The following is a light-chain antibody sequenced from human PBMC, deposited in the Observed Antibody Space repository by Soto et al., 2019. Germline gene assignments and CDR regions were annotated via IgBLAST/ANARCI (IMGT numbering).Light chain of an antibody. Sequence: DIQMTQSPSSLSASVGDRVTITCRATQGMSIFLVWFQQKPGKVTNLLIYAAATLQSGVPYRFSCSGAGTDFTLTISSRQPEDVVTYFCHKYNSAPVTFGRGTTVDVK. CDR3: HKYNSAPVT. V-gene: IGKV1-27*01. CDR1: QGMSIF. CDR2: AAA. J-gene: IGKJ3*01.